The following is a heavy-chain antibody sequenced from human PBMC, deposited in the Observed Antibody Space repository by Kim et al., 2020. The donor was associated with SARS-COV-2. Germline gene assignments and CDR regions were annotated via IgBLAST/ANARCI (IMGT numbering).Heavy chain of an antibody. CDR3: ARVVGFGSGRGADYDY. J-gene: IGHJ4*02. D-gene: IGHD6-19*01. Sequence: KLQGRVTMTTDTSTSTAYMELRSLRSDDTAVYYCARVVGFGSGRGADYDYWGQGTLVTVSS. V-gene: IGHV1-18*01.